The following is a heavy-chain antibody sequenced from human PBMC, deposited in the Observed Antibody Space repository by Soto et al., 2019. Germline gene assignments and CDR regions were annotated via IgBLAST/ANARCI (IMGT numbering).Heavy chain of an antibody. J-gene: IGHJ3*02. CDR3: ARDKYEVQLEHLIFDI. CDR1: GFTFSSYS. CDR2: ISSSSSTI. Sequence: EVQLVESGGGLVQPGGSLRLSCAASGFTFSSYSMNWVRQAPGKGLEWVSYISSSSSTIYYADSVKGRFTISRDNAKNSLYLQMNSLRAEDTAVYYCARDKYEVQLEHLIFDIWGQGTMVTVSS. D-gene: IGHD1-1*01. V-gene: IGHV3-48*01.